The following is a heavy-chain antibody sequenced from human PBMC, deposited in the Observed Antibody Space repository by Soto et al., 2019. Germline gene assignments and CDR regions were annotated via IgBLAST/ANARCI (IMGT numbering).Heavy chain of an antibody. CDR1: GFTFSSYW. V-gene: IGHV3-74*01. CDR2: INDDGTSE. Sequence: EVQLVESGGGLVQPGGSLRLSCAASGFTFSSYWMHWVRQPPGKGLEWVSRINDDGTSEAYADSVKGRFTITRDNAKNTVYLQMNSLGPEDTALYYCANWPVGGWGRGTLVTVSS. CDR3: ANWPVGG. D-gene: IGHD3-16*01. J-gene: IGHJ4*02.